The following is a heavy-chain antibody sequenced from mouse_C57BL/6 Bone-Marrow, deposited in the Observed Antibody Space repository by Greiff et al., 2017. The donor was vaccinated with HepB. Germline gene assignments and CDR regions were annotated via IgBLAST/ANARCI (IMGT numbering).Heavy chain of an antibody. CDR1: GFTFSDYG. V-gene: IGHV5-17*01. CDR3: ASYDYDGDYFDY. CDR2: ISSGSSTI. Sequence: EVQLQESGGGLVKPGGSLKLSCAASGFTFSDYGMHWVRQAPEKGLEWVAYISSGSSTIYYADTVKGRFTISRDNAKNTLFLQMTSLRSEDTAMYYCASYDYDGDYFDYWGQGTTLTVSS. D-gene: IGHD2-4*01. J-gene: IGHJ2*01.